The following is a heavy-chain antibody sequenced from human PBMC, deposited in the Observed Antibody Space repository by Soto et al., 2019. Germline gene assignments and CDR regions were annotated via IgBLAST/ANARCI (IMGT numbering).Heavy chain of an antibody. CDR1: GGSISSYY. D-gene: IGHD6-13*01. Sequence: SETLSLTCTVSGGSISSYYWSWIRQPPGKGLEWIGYIYYSGNTYYNPSLNSQVTISVDTSKNQFSLNVISVTAADTAVYYCRRSSRYSTDVWGQGTTVTVSS. J-gene: IGHJ6*02. CDR2: IYYSGNT. CDR3: RRSSRYSTDV. V-gene: IGHV4-59*08.